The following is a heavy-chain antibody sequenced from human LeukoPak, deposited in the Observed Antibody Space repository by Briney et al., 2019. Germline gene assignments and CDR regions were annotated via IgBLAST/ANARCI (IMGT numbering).Heavy chain of an antibody. D-gene: IGHD3-10*01. CDR3: ARIGGFTYYYGSGSYSKGYFDY. CDR2: INHSGST. Sequence: SETLSLTCAVYGGSFSGYYWSWIRQPPGKGLEWIGEINHSGSTNYNPSLKSRVTISVDTSKNQFSLKLSSVTAADTAVYYCARIGGFTYYYGSGSYSKGYFDYWGQGTLVTVSS. CDR1: GGSFSGYY. J-gene: IGHJ4*02. V-gene: IGHV4-34*01.